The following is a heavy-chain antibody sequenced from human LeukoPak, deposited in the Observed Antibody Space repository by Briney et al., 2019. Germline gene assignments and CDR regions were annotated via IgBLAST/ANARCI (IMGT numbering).Heavy chain of an antibody. Sequence: ASVRVSCKASGYTFTSYFMHWVRQAPGQGLEWMGLVNPSGGSTSYAQKFQGRVTMTRDTSTSTVYMELSSLRSEDTAVYYCARDQSGWYVNWGQGTLVTVSS. CDR2: VNPSGGST. CDR3: ARDQSGWYVN. D-gene: IGHD6-19*01. CDR1: GYTFTSYF. J-gene: IGHJ4*02. V-gene: IGHV1-46*01.